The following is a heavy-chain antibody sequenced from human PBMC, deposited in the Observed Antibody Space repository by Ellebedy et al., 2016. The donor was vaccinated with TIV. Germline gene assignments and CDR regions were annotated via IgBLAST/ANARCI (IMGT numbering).Heavy chain of an antibody. J-gene: IGHJ3*01. CDR2: INGGDGNT. CDR1: GYTFTTHA. Sequence: ASVKVSCKASGYTFTTHALHWVRQAPGQSLEWMGWINGGDGNTKYSHKFQGRVTISRDTVATTTYMELRSLRSEDLAMYYCARVPIVITTGWEQLLGAFDLWGQGTMVTVSS. CDR3: ARVPIVITTGWEQLLGAFDL. D-gene: IGHD1-26*01. V-gene: IGHV1-3*01.